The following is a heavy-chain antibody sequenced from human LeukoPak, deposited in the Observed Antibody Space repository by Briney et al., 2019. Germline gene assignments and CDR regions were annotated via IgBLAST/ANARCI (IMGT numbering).Heavy chain of an antibody. CDR2: IYTSGST. V-gene: IGHV4-4*07. CDR1: GGSISSYY. Sequence: PSETLSLTCTVSGGSISSYYWSWIRQPAGKGLEWIGRIYTSGSTNYNPSLKSRVTMSVDTSKNQFSLKLSSVTAADTAMYYCAGSYSSGWYGTAGYFDYWGQGTLVTVSS. J-gene: IGHJ4*02. D-gene: IGHD6-19*01. CDR3: AGSYSSGWYGTAGYFDY.